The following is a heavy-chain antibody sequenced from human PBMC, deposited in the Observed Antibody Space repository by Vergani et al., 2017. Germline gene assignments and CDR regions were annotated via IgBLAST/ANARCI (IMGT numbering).Heavy chain of an antibody. J-gene: IGHJ3*02. CDR1: GFTFSSYA. V-gene: IGHV3-23*01. CDR2: ISGSGGST. D-gene: IGHD3-22*01. CDR3: AIDPTSEYSSGYRDAFDI. Sequence: EVQLLESGGGLVQPGGSLRLSCAASGFTFSSYAMSWVRQAPGKGLEGVSAISGSGGSTYYADSVKGRFTIPRDKSKNTLYLQMNSLRADDPAVYYCAIDPTSEYSSGYRDAFDIWGQGPMVTVS.